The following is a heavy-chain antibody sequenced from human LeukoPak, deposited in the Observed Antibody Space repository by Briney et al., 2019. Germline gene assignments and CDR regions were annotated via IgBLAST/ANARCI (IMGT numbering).Heavy chain of an antibody. CDR1: GGSISSTTYY. J-gene: IGHJ5*02. D-gene: IGHD2-21*01. V-gene: IGHV4-39*02. Sequence: SETLSLTCIVSGGSISSTTYYWGWIRQPPGKGLEWIGSIHYSGSTYYNPSLKSRVTISVDTSKNHFSLKLGSVTAADTAVYYCARIAIEWFDPWGQGTLVTASS. CDR3: ARIAIEWFDP. CDR2: IHYSGST.